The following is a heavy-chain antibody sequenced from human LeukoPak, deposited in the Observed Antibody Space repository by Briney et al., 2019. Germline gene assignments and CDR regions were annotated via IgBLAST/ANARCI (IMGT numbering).Heavy chain of an antibody. CDR1: GFTFSSYA. CDR2: ISGGGGST. V-gene: IGHV3-23*01. J-gene: IGHJ4*02. D-gene: IGHD4-17*01. CDR3: AKEDYGDYDY. Sequence: TGGSLRLSCAASGFTFSSYAMSWVRQAPGRGLEWVSSISGGGGSTYHADSVKGRFTISRDNSKNMLYLQMNSLRAEDTAVYYCAKEDYGDYDYWGQGTLVTVSS.